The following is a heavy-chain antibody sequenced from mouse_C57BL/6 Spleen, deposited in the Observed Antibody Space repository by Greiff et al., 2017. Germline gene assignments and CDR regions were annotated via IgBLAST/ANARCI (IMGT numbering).Heavy chain of an antibody. D-gene: IGHD2-10*01. CDR3: ERTYYGLWYFDV. J-gene: IGHJ1*03. V-gene: IGHV1-4*01. CDR2: INPSSGYT. Sequence: QVQLQQSGAELARPGASVKMSCKASGYTFTSYTMHWVKQRPGQGLEWIGYINPSSGYTKYNQKFKDKATLTADKSSSTAYMQLSSLTSEDSAVYYCERTYYGLWYFDVWGTGTTVTVSS. CDR1: GYTFTSYT.